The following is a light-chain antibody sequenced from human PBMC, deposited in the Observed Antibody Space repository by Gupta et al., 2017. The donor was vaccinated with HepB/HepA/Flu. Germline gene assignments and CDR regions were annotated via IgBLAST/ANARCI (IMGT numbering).Light chain of an antibody. Sequence: QSVLTQPPSVSAAPGRRVTIPCSGSSSNIGRNYMSWYQHLPGTAPKLLIYDNTKRPSGIPDRFSGSKSDTSATLDITGLQTGDEAHYHCATWDSSLSAVVFGGGTKLTVL. J-gene: IGLJ2*01. V-gene: IGLV1-51*01. CDR1: SSNIGRNY. CDR3: ATWDSSLSAVV. CDR2: DNT.